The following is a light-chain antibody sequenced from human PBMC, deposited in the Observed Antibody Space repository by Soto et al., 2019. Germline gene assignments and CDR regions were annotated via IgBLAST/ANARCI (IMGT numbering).Light chain of an antibody. CDR1: RSIANW. V-gene: IGKV1-5*03. CDR2: KAS. J-gene: IGKJ1*01. Sequence: DIQMTQSPSTLSASVGDRVTITCRASRSIANWLAWYQQKPGQAPKLLIYKASALEGGAPSRFSGSGFGTEFPLTLSGLQADDAATYHCQQYNSYPWAFGQGTRVEV. CDR3: QQYNSYPWA.